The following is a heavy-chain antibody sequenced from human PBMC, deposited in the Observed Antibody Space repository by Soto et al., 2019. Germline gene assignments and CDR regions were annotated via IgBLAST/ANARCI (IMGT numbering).Heavy chain of an antibody. CDR1: GYTFTSYG. Sequence: ASVKVSCKASGYTFTSYGISWVRQAPGQGLEWMGWISAYNGNTNYAQKLQGRVTMTTDTSTSTAYMELRSLRSDDTAVYYCARFNTIFGVVITKIDYWGQRTLVTVSS. V-gene: IGHV1-18*01. CDR3: ARFNTIFGVVITKIDY. J-gene: IGHJ4*02. CDR2: ISAYNGNT. D-gene: IGHD3-3*01.